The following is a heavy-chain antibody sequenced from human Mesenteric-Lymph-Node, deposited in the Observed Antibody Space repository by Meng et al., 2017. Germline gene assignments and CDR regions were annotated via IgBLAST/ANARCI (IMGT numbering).Heavy chain of an antibody. D-gene: IGHD1-7*01. CDR2: VYHRGDT. J-gene: IGHJ4*02. CDR3: GRDQGRELINH. CDR1: GDSISSDIW. V-gene: IGHV4-4*02. Sequence: QVQRQVPGPGLVTPSRTLSLTCTVSGDSISSDIWWSWVRQPPGKGLELIGEVYHRGDTNYNPSLKSRVDISVDKSKNQFYLSLFSVTAADTAVYYCGRDQGRELINHWGQGTLVTVSS.